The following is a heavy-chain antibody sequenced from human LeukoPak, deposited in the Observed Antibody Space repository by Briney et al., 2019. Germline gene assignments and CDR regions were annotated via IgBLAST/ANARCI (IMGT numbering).Heavy chain of an antibody. D-gene: IGHD3-22*01. Sequence: ASVKVSCKASGYTFTSYDINWVRQATGQGLEWMGWMNPNSGNTGYAQKFQGRVTITRNTSISTAYMELSSLRSEDTAVYYCARVRYYDSSGYYYYFDYWGQGTLVTVSS. CDR1: GYTFTSYD. J-gene: IGHJ4*02. V-gene: IGHV1-8*03. CDR3: ARVRYYDSSGYYYYFDY. CDR2: MNPNSGNT.